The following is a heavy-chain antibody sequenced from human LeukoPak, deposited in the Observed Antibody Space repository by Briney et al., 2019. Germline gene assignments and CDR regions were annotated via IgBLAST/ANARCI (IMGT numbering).Heavy chain of an antibody. V-gene: IGHV4-34*01. CDR1: GGSFSGYY. CDR3: TSRGWIVGLVDY. CDR2: IYYTGTT. J-gene: IGHJ4*02. Sequence: SETLSLTCAVYGGSFSGYYWSWIRQPPGKGLEWIASIYYTGTTYYNPSLKSRVSISADTSKNHFSLKLSSVTAADTAVYYCTSRGWIVGLVDYWGQGTLVTVSS. D-gene: IGHD3-22*01.